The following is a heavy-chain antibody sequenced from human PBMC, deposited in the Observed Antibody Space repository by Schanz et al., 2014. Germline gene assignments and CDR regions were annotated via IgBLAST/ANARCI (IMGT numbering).Heavy chain of an antibody. V-gene: IGHV3-11*06. CDR1: GFTFRDYY. D-gene: IGHD1-1*01. J-gene: IGHJ4*02. CDR3: ARGTDWNLHY. CDR2: ISSGSSYA. Sequence: VQLVESGGGFVQPGGSLGLSCAASGFTFRDYYMSWIRQAPGKGLEWVSDISSGSSYANYADSVKGRFTISRDNAKNSLYLHMNTLGAEDTAVYYCARGTDWNLHYWGQGALVTVSS.